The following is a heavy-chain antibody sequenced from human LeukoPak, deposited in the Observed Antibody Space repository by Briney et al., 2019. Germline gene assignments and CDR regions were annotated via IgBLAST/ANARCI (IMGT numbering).Heavy chain of an antibody. Sequence: ASVKVSCKASGYTFTSYGISWVRQAPGQGLEWMGWISAYNGNTNYAQKLQGRVTMTTDTSTSTAYMELRSLRSDDTAVYYCATGRRFSGSLYYYYGMDVWGQGTTVTVSS. D-gene: IGHD3-10*01. CDR3: ATGRRFSGSLYYYYGMDV. CDR2: ISAYNGNT. J-gene: IGHJ6*02. V-gene: IGHV1-18*01. CDR1: GYTFTSYG.